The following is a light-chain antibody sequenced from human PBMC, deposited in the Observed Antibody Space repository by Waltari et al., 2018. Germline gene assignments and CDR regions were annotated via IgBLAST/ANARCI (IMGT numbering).Light chain of an antibody. CDR2: YDD. CDR1: NIGTKN. J-gene: IGLJ2*01. V-gene: IGLV3-21*04. CDR3: QVWDSRSEVV. Sequence: SYVLTQPPSVSVAPGKTADITCGGDNIGTKNVHWYQQKPGQAPVLVIYYDDDRPSGTPERFCGSNSGNTATQTISRVDAGDEADYYCQVWDSRSEVVFGGGTRLTVL.